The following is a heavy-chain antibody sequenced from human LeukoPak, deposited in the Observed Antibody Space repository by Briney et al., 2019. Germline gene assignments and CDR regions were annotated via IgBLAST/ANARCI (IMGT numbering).Heavy chain of an antibody. J-gene: IGHJ5*02. D-gene: IGHD6-25*01. CDR1: GFTFSNYN. V-gene: IGHV3-48*01. Sequence: GGSLRLSCAASGFTFSNYNMNWVRQAPGKGLEWVSYTTSRSSSIYYADSVKGRFTISRDNSKNTLYLQMNSLRAEDTAVYYCARDRIAAYEESWFDPWGQGTLVTVSS. CDR3: ARDRIAAYEESWFDP. CDR2: TTSRSSSI.